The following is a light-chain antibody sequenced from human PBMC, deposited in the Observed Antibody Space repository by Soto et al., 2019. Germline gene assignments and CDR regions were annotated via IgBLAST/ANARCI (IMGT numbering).Light chain of an antibody. CDR2: DTS. CDR1: QSLSSNF. J-gene: IGKJ1*01. V-gene: IGKV3-20*01. Sequence: EIVLTQSPGTLSFSPGERATLSCTASQSLSSNFLAWYQQKPGQAPRLLIYDTSSRATGIPDRFSGSGSRTDFTLTISRLEPEDFAVYHCQQYDSSPRTFGQGTKVDIK. CDR3: QQYDSSPRT.